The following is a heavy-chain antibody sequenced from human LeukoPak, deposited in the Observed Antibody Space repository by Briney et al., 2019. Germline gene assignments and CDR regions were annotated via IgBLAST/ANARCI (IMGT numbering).Heavy chain of an antibody. J-gene: IGHJ4*02. V-gene: IGHV3-23*01. CDR1: GCTFSNYS. CDR3: AIGRGTTVTAAANY. CDR2: ISGTGGTT. Sequence: PGGSLRLSCAASGCTFSNYSMSWVRQAPGKGLEWVSTISGTGGTTYYADSVKGRFTISRDNSKNTLFLQFNSLRADDTAVYYCAIGRGTTVTAAANYWGQGTLVTVSS. D-gene: IGHD4-17*01.